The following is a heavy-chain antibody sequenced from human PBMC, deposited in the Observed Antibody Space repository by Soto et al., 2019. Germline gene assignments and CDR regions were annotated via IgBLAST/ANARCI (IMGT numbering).Heavy chain of an antibody. CDR2: ISWNSGSI. Sequence: PGGSLRLSCAASGFTFDDYAMHWVRQAPGKGLEWVSGISWNSGSIGYADSVKGRFTISRDNAKNSLYLQMNSLRAEDTALYYCAKDISTAMVAGYYYYGMDVWGQGTTVTVSS. D-gene: IGHD5-18*01. J-gene: IGHJ6*02. CDR3: AKDISTAMVAGYYYYGMDV. CDR1: GFTFDDYA. V-gene: IGHV3-9*01.